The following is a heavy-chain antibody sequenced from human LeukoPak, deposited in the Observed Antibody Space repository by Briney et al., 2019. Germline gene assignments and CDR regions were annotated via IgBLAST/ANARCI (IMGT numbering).Heavy chain of an antibody. CDR3: ARILSRNYYDSSGYLDY. J-gene: IGHJ4*02. V-gene: IGHV2-70*13. CDR2: IDWDDDK. D-gene: IGHD3-22*01. CDR1: GFSLSTRGMC. Sequence: SGPALVKPTQTLTLTCTFYGFSLSTRGMCVSWIRQPPGKALEWFALIDWDDDKYYSTSLKTRLTSSKDTSKNQVVLTMTNMDPVDTATYYCARILSRNYYDSSGYLDYWGQGTLVTVSS.